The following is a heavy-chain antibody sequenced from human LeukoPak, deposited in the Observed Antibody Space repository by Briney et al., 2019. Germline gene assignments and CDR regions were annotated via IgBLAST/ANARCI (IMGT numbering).Heavy chain of an antibody. CDR3: ARGDHGSGWYRIGPWRPYYFDY. CDR1: GGSISSGSYY. V-gene: IGHV4-61*02. D-gene: IGHD6-19*01. J-gene: IGHJ4*02. CDR2: IYTSGST. Sequence: SETLSLTCTVSGGSISSGSYYWSWIWQPAGKGLEWIGRIYTSGSTNYNPSLKSRVTISVDTSKNQFSLKLSSVTAADTAVYYCARGDHGSGWYRIGPWRPYYFDYWGQGTLVTVSS.